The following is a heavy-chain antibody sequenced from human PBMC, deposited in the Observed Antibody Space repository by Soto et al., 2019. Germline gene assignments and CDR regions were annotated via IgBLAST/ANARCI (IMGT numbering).Heavy chain of an antibody. CDR2: IFHSGST. CDR3: ATSSSCWPDRFDP. Sequence: SETLSLTCTVSGGSFRDDGYSWNWIRQSPGKGLEWIGCIFHSGSTLYSPSLKSRVSMSLDVSKNQFSLALTSVTAADTAVYYCATSSSCWPDRFDPWSPGSLVTV. J-gene: IGHJ5*02. CDR1: GGSFRDDGYS. D-gene: IGHD6-19*01. V-gene: IGHV4-30-2*06.